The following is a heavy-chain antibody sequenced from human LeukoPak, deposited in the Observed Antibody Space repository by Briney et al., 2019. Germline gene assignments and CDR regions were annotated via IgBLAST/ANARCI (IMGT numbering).Heavy chain of an antibody. CDR3: ARASTTFDD. CDR2: VSDGGRT. D-gene: IGHD1-14*01. Sequence: SETLSLTCSVSGGSITSYYWSWIRQPPGKGLEWIGHVSDGGRTNYSPSLRSRVSISVDTPKNQFSLKLNSVTAADTAVYFCARASTTFDDWGQGTLVTVSS. CDR1: GGSITSYY. V-gene: IGHV4-59*01. J-gene: IGHJ4*02.